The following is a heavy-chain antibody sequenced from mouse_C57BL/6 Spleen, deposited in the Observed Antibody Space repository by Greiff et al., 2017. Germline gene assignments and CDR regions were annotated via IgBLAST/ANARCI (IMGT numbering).Heavy chain of an antibody. D-gene: IGHD4-1*01. CDR1: GYTFTDYY. Sequence: EVQLQQSGPELVKPGASVKISCKASGYTFTDYYMNWVKQSHGKSLEWIGDINPNNGGTSYNQKFKGKDTLTVDKSSSTAYMELRSLTSEDSAVYYCAGNLDVFDYWGQGTTLTVSS. CDR3: AGNLDVFDY. V-gene: IGHV1-26*01. CDR2: INPNNGGT. J-gene: IGHJ2*01.